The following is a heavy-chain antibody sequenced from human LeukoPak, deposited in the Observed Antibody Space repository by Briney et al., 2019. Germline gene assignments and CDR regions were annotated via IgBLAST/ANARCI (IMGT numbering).Heavy chain of an antibody. V-gene: IGHV1-46*01. CDR1: GYTFTNYF. CDR2: INPSGGST. D-gene: IGHD2-15*01. J-gene: IGHJ4*02. CDR3: ARTMVDGGTNY. Sequence: ASVKVSCKASGYTFTNYFMHWVRLAPGQGLVWVGIINPSGGSTNYAQKFQGRVTMTGDTSTSTVYMELSSLRSEDTAVYFCARTMVDGGTNYWGQGTLVTVSS.